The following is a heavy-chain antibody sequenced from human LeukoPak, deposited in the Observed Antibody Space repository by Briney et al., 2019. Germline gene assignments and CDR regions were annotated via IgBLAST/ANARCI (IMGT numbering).Heavy chain of an antibody. J-gene: IGHJ4*02. D-gene: IGHD2-2*02. V-gene: IGHV3-7*01. Sequence: GGSLRLSCAASGFTFSSYWMSWVRQAPGKGLEWVANIKQDGSEKYYVDSVKGRFTISRDNAKSSLYLQMNSLRAEDTAVYYCARDAFVVVPAAIPYYFDYWGQGTLVTVSS. CDR3: ARDAFVVVPAAIPYYFDY. CDR2: IKQDGSEK. CDR1: GFTFSSYW.